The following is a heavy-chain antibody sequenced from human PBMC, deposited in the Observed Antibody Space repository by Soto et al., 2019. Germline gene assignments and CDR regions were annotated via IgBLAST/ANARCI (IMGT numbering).Heavy chain of an antibody. V-gene: IGHV3-72*01. Sequence: EVQLVESGGDLVQPGGSLRLSCAVSGYSFSGHYMDWVRQAPGKGLEWVARSANEADRYITDYAASVKGRFTISRDESENSLYLQMMGLTSEVTALYYCARAAYLHGRDVLGQGTTVTVSS. D-gene: IGHD2-21*01. CDR2: SANEADRYIT. CDR3: ARAAYLHGRDV. CDR1: GYSFSGHY. J-gene: IGHJ6*02.